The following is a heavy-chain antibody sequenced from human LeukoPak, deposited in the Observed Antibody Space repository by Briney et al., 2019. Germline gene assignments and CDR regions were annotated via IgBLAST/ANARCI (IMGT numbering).Heavy chain of an antibody. Sequence: GGPLRLSCAASGFTFSSYSMNWVRQAPGKGLEWVSSIGSSSSYIFYADSMKGRFTISRDNAKNSLYLQMSSLRAEDTAVYYCARSVVRRGYYSYFDYWGQGTLVTVSS. CDR3: ARSVVRRGYYSYFDY. CDR1: GFTFSSYS. CDR2: IGSSSSYI. D-gene: IGHD3-3*01. J-gene: IGHJ4*02. V-gene: IGHV3-21*01.